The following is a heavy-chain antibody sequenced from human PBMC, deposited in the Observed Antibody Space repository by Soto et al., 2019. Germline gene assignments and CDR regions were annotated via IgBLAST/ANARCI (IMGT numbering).Heavy chain of an antibody. V-gene: IGHV3-21*01. D-gene: IGHD2-2*01. Sequence: EVQLVESGGGLVKPGGSLRLSCEASGFTFSPHAMNWVRQAPGKGLEWVSSISNFNNYIFYADSVKGRFSISRDNAKNSVYLQMNSLRDEDTAVYYCARGIASSFYYSDYWGQGTQVTVSS. J-gene: IGHJ4*02. CDR1: GFTFSPHA. CDR2: ISNFNNYI. CDR3: ARGIASSFYYSDY.